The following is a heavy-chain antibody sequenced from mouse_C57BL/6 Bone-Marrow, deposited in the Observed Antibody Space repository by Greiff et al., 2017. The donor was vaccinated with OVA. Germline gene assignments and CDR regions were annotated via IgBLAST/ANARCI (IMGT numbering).Heavy chain of an antibody. CDR1: GYTFTSYW. Sequence: VQLQQPGAELVRPGSSVKLSCKASGYTFTSYWMHWVKQRPIQGLEWIGNIDPSDSETHYNQKFKDKATLTVDKASSTAYMQLSSLTSEDSAVYDCARGGPFDYWGQGTTLTVSS. J-gene: IGHJ2*01. V-gene: IGHV1-52*01. CDR2: IDPSDSET. CDR3: ARGGPFDY.